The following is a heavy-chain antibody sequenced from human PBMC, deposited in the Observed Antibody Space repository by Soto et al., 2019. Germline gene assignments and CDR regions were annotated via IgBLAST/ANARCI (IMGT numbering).Heavy chain of an antibody. CDR1: GFTFSSYS. CDR2: ISSSSSTI. CDR3: ARGRGYVAGSCY. J-gene: IGHJ4*02. Sequence: EVQLVESGGGLVQPGGSLRLSCAASGFTFSSYSMNWVRQAPGKGLEWVSYISSSSSTIYYADSVKGRFTISRDNAKNSLYMQMNSLRAEDKAVYYCARGRGYVAGSCYCGQGTLVTVSS. V-gene: IGHV3-48*01. D-gene: IGHD5-12*01.